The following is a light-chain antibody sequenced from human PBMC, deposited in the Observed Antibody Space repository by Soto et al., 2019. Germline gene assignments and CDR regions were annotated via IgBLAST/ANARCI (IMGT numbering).Light chain of an antibody. Sequence: QSVLTQPPSASGSPGQSVTFSCTGTSSDIGDYNYVSWYQQHPGKAPKLMIYEVTNRPSGVPDRFSGSKSGNTASLTVSVLQADAEADYYCSSYAGNNNYVFGTGTKGTVL. CDR3: SSYAGNNNYV. J-gene: IGLJ1*01. CDR2: EVT. V-gene: IGLV2-8*01. CDR1: SSDIGDYNY.